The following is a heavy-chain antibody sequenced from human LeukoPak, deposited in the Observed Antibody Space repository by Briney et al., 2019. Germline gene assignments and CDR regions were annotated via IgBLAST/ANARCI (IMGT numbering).Heavy chain of an antibody. Sequence: ASVKVSCKASGYTFTSYGISWVRQAPEQGLEWMGWISAYNGNTNYAQKLQGRVTMTTDTSTSTAHMELRSLRSDDRAVFYCARDMVAGSGWYPYWGQGTLVTVSS. CDR3: ARDMVAGSGWYPY. V-gene: IGHV1-18*01. D-gene: IGHD6-19*01. CDR2: ISAYNGNT. CDR1: GYTFTSYG. J-gene: IGHJ4*02.